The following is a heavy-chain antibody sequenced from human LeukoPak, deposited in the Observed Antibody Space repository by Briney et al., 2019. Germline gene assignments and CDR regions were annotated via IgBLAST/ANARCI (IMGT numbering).Heavy chain of an antibody. Sequence: PSETLSLTCAVYGGSFSGYYWSWIRQPPGKGVEWVGEINHSGSTNYNPSLKSRVTISVDTSKNQFSLKLSSVTAADTAVYYCARHYLAVVVPAAIDYWGQGTLVTVSS. CDR2: INHSGST. D-gene: IGHD2-2*01. J-gene: IGHJ4*02. V-gene: IGHV4-34*01. CDR1: GGSFSGYY. CDR3: ARHYLAVVVPAAIDY.